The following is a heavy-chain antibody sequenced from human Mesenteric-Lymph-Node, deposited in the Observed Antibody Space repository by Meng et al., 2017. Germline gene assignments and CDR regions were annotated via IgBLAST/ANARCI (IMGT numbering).Heavy chain of an antibody. D-gene: IGHD6-13*01. CDR2: ISSSSSYI. CDR1: GFTFSSYS. CDR3: ARREGIAAAHDAFDI. V-gene: IGHV3-21*01. Sequence: GESLKISCAASGFTFSSYSMNWVRQAPGKGLEWVSSISSSSSYIYYADSVKGRFTISRDNAKNSLYLQMNSLRAEDTAVYYCARREGIAAAHDAFDIWGQGTMVTVSS. J-gene: IGHJ3*02.